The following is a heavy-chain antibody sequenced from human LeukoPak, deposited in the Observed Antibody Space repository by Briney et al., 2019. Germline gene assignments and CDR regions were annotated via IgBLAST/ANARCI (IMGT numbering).Heavy chain of an antibody. D-gene: IGHD6-13*01. V-gene: IGHV1-2*04. J-gene: IGHJ6*04. CDR2: INPNSGGT. CDR3: ARGIAGPEAYYYGMDV. Sequence: ASVKVSCKAFGYTFSGYYMHWVRQAPGQGLEWMGWINPNSGGTNFAQNFQGWVTMTRDTSISTVYMELSRLRSDDTAVYYCARGIAGPEAYYYGMDVWGKGTTVTVPS. CDR1: GYTFSGYY.